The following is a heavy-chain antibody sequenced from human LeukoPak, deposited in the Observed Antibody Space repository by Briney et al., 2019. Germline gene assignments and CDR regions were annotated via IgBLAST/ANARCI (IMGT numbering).Heavy chain of an antibody. Sequence: EASVTVSCKASGGTFSSYAISWVRQAPGQGLEWMGGIIPIFGTANYAQKFQGRVTITADESTSTAYMELSSLRSEDTAVYYCATESITMVRGVIGSRKFDYWGQGTLVTVSS. CDR2: IIPIFGTA. CDR3: ATESITMVRGVIGSRKFDY. CDR1: GGTFSSYA. V-gene: IGHV1-69*13. J-gene: IGHJ4*02. D-gene: IGHD3-10*01.